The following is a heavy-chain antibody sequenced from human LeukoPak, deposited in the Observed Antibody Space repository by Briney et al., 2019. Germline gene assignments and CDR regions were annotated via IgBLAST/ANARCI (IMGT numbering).Heavy chain of an antibody. D-gene: IGHD6-13*01. J-gene: IGHJ5*02. V-gene: IGHV4-59*01. CDR2: IYYSGST. CDR3: AREGSQQLVGGHWFDP. Sequence: PSETLSLTCTVSGGSISSYYWSWIRQPPGKGLEWIGYIYYSGSTNYNPSLKSRVTISVDTSKNQFSLKLSSVTAADTAVYYCAREGSQQLVGGHWFDPWGQGTLVTVSS. CDR1: GGSISSYY.